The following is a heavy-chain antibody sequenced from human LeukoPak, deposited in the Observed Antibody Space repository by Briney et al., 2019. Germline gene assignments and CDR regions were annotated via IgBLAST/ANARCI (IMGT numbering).Heavy chain of an antibody. Sequence: GGSLRLSCAASGFTFSSYGMHWVRQAPGKGLEWVAVIWYDGRNKYYADSVKGRFTISRDNSKNTLYLQMNSLRAEDTAVYYCARDQRYYDSSLGFDYWGQGTLVTVSS. CDR2: IWYDGRNK. D-gene: IGHD3-22*01. CDR3: ARDQRYYDSSLGFDY. J-gene: IGHJ4*02. CDR1: GFTFSSYG. V-gene: IGHV3-33*01.